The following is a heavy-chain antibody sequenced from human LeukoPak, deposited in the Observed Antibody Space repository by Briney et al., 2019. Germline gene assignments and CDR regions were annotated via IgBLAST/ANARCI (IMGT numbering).Heavy chain of an antibody. V-gene: IGHV3-53*01. CDR1: GFTLSTYY. J-gene: IGHJ4*02. CDR2: IYSGGTT. Sequence: GGSLRLSCAASGFTLSTYYMNWVRQAPGKGLEWVSIIYSGGTTYYADSVKGRFTISRDNAKNSLYLQMSSLRAEDTAVYYCARADLDTGTWGFDYWGQGTLVTVSS. CDR3: ARADLDTGTWGFDY. D-gene: IGHD5-18*01.